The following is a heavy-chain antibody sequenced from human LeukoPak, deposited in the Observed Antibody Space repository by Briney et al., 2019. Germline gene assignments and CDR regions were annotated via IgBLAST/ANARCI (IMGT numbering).Heavy chain of an antibody. CDR1: GFTVITTY. Sequence: GGSLRLSCAASGFTVITTYMSWVRQAPGKGLEWVSIIYNVDSTYYSDSVKGRSTISRHNSRNTLYLQMNSLSVEDTAVYYCARVSQRGYSFDYWGQGTLVTVSS. CDR3: ARVSQRGYSFDY. CDR2: IYNVDST. V-gene: IGHV3-53*04. J-gene: IGHJ4*02. D-gene: IGHD5-18*01.